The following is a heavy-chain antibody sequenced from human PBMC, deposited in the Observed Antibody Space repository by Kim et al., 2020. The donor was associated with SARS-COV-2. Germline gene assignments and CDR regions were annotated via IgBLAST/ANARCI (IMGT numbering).Heavy chain of an antibody. D-gene: IGHD3-10*01. Sequence: TNYNPSLKSRVTISVDTSKNQFSLKLSSVTAADTAVYYCARDSSGYYFDYWGQGTLVTVSS. J-gene: IGHJ4*02. V-gene: IGHV4-59*01. CDR2: T. CDR3: ARDSSGYYFDY.